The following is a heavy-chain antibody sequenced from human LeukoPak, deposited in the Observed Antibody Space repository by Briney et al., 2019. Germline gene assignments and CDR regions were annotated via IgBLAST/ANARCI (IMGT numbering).Heavy chain of an antibody. V-gene: IGHV3-21*01. D-gene: IGHD6-13*01. J-gene: IGHJ4*02. Sequence: PGGSLRLSCAASGFTFSSYSMSWVRQAPGKGLEWVSSISSSSSYMYYADSVKGRFTISRDNAKNSLYLQMNSLRAEDTAVYYCASTGYSSSWYLPNWGQGTLVTVSS. CDR3: ASTGYSSSWYLPN. CDR2: ISSSSSYM. CDR1: GFTFSSYS.